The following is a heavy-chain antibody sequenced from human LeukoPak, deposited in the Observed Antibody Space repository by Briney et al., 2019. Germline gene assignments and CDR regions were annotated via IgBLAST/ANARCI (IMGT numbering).Heavy chain of an antibody. J-gene: IGHJ4*02. CDR3: AKDSPPYCSGGSCSGYFDY. CDR2: ISGSGGST. V-gene: IGHV3-23*01. Sequence: GGSLRLSCPASGFTFSSYGMSWVHQAPGKGLEWVSAISGSGGSTYYADSVKGRFTISRDNSKNTLYLQMNSLRAEDTAVYYCAKDSPPYCSGGSCSGYFDYWGQGTLVTVSS. CDR1: GFTFSSYG. D-gene: IGHD2-15*01.